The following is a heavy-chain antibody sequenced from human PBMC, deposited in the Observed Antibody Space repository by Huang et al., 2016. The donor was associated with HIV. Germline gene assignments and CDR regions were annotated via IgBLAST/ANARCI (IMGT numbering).Heavy chain of an antibody. Sequence: QVQLVESGGGVVQPGRSLRLSCAASGFPFNNHAMHWVRQAPGKGVGWVTVISNDGSTNYYADSVKGRFTISRDSSKSTLFLHMTSLRTEDTAVYYCARAKDTWDAYDIWGQGTMVIVSS. V-gene: IGHV3-30-3*01. CDR1: GFPFNNHA. D-gene: IGHD5-18*01. CDR3: ARAKDTWDAYDI. CDR2: ISNDGSTN. J-gene: IGHJ3*02.